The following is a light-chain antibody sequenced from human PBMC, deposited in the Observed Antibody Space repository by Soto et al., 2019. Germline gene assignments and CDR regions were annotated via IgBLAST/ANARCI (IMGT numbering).Light chain of an antibody. Sequence: QSALTQPASVSGSAGQSITISCTGTSSDIGGYNFVSWYQQHPGKVPKIIIYEVDNRPSGVSNRFSGSKSGDTASLTISGLQAEDEAEYYCSSYTSTNTNVFGTGTKLTVL. V-gene: IGLV2-14*01. J-gene: IGLJ1*01. CDR1: SSDIGGYNF. CDR3: SSYTSTNTNV. CDR2: EVD.